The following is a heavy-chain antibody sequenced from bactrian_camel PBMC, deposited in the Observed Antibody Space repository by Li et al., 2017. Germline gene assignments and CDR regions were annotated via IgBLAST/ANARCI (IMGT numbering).Heavy chain of an antibody. CDR3: AADLLGDYDVAYNY. CDR2: IVGDRST. Sequence: PLVEFGGGSVQAGGSLRLSCAASGYTYNSRDCMGWFRQAPGKEREGVAAIVGDRSTTYADSMKGRFTMSKDNTKNTLYLQMNSLQPEDTAVYYCAADLLGDYDVAYNYWGQGTQVTVS. V-gene: IGHV3S53*01. J-gene: IGHJ4*01. D-gene: IGHD4*01. CDR1: GYTYNSRD.